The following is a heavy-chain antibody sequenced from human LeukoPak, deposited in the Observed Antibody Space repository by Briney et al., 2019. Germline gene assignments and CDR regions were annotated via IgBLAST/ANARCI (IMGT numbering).Heavy chain of an antibody. CDR2: ISSSGSYI. CDR1: GFSFSSYS. CDR3: ARAVEYNWFDP. J-gene: IGHJ5*02. V-gene: IGHV3-21*01. Sequence: GGSLRLSCAASGFSFSSYSMNWVRQAPEKGLEWVPSISSSGSYIYYADSVKGRFTISRDNAKNSLYLQMNSLRAEDTAVYYCARAVEYNWFDPWGQGTLVTVSS.